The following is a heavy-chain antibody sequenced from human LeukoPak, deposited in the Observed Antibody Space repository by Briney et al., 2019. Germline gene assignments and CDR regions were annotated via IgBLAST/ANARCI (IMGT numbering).Heavy chain of an antibody. CDR2: ISSSGSTI. CDR3: ARGIAVAGSPDY. J-gene: IGHJ4*02. Sequence: GGSLRLSCAASGFTFSSYEMNWVRQAPGKGLEWVSYISSSGSTIYYADSVKGRFTISRDNAKNSLYLQMNSLRAEDTAVYYCARGIAVAGSPDYWGQGTLVTVSS. V-gene: IGHV3-48*03. D-gene: IGHD6-19*01. CDR1: GFTFSSYE.